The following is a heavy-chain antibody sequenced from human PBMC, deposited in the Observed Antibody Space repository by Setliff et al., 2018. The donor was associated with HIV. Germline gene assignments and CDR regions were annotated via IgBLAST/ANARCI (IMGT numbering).Heavy chain of an antibody. D-gene: IGHD3-16*02. CDR1: GGSLSSYY. CDR3: ARHMITFGGVIVVDAFDI. Sequence: KSSETLSLTCAVYGGSLSSYYWSWIRQPAGKGLEWIGRIYTSGSTNYNPSPKSRVTMSVDTSKNQFSRKLSSVTAADTAVYYCARHMITFGGVIVVDAFDIWGQGTMVTVSS. CDR2: IYTSGST. V-gene: IGHV4-59*10. J-gene: IGHJ3*02.